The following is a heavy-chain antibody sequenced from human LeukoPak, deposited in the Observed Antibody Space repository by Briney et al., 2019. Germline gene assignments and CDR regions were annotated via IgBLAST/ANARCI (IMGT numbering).Heavy chain of an antibody. J-gene: IGHJ4*02. V-gene: IGHV3-74*01. D-gene: IGHD2-8*01. Sequence: GGSLRLSCAASGFTFSSYWMHWVRQAPGKGLVWVSRINSDGSSTSYADSVKGRFTISRDNAKNTLYLQMNSLRAEDTAVYYCVICTTRWYFDYWGQGTLVTVSS. CDR1: GFTFSSYW. CDR3: VICTTRWYFDY. CDR2: INSDGSST.